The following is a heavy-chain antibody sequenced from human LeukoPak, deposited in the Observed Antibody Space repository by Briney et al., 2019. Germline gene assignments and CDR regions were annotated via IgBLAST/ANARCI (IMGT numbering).Heavy chain of an antibody. CDR2: IYYSGST. CDR1: GGSISRYY. D-gene: IGHD3-10*01. V-gene: IGHV4-59*01. Sequence: SETLSLTCTVSGGSISRYYWSWIRQPPGKGLEWIGYIYYSGSTNYNPSLKSRVTISVDTSKNQFSLKLSSVTAADTAVYYCARVPYYGSGSYYFYYYYYMDVWGKGTTVTVSS. J-gene: IGHJ6*03. CDR3: ARVPYYGSGSYYFYYYYYMDV.